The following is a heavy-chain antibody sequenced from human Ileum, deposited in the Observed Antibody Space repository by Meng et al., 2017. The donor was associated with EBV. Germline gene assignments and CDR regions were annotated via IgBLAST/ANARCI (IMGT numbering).Heavy chain of an antibody. J-gene: IGHJ4*02. V-gene: IGHV4-34*01. CDR1: GWSFSGYY. Sequence: VQDGGAVCLKLSETLSLTFVGYGWSFSGYYWSWIRQPPGKGLEWIGEINHSGSTNYNPSLKSRVTISVDTSKNQFSLKMSSVTAADTAVYYCARGRSQGRGGLVHWGQGTLVTVSS. CDR2: INHSGST. CDR3: ARGRSQGRGGLVH. D-gene: IGHD3-10*01.